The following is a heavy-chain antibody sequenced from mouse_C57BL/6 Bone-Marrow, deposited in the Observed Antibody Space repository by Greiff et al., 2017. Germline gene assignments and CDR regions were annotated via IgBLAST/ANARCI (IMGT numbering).Heavy chain of an antibody. CDR1: GYTFTSYG. V-gene: IGHV1-81*01. CDR3: ARRSPIYYDYDWFAY. CDR2: IYPRSGNT. J-gene: IGHJ3*01. Sequence: QVQLQQSGAELARPGASVKLSCKASGYTFTSYGISWVKQRTGQGLEWIGEIYPRSGNTYYNEKFKGKATLTADKSSSTAYMELRSLTSEDSAVYFCARRSPIYYDYDWFAYWGQGTLVTVSA. D-gene: IGHD2-4*01.